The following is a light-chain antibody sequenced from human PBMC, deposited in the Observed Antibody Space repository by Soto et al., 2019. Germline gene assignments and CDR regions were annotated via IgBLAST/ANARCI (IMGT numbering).Light chain of an antibody. Sequence: QSDLTQPPSASGAPGQSVAISCTGPSSDVGGYNYVSWYQQHPGKAPKLMIYEVNKRPSGVPDRFSGSKSGNTASLTVSGLQAEDEADYYCSSYAGSSNVFGTGTKVTVL. J-gene: IGLJ1*01. V-gene: IGLV2-8*01. CDR1: SSDVGGYNY. CDR3: SSYAGSSNV. CDR2: EVN.